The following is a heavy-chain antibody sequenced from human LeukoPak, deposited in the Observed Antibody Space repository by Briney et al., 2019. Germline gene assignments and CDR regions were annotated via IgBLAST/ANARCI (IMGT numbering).Heavy chain of an antibody. Sequence: PGGSLRLSCAASGFIFSDHYMDWARQAPGKGLEWVARSRNKANSYSTVYAASVQGRFTISRDESKNSLYLQMNSLITEDTAVYFCARGFHSFDIWGQGTMVTVSS. CDR1: GFIFSDHY. V-gene: IGHV3-72*01. J-gene: IGHJ3*02. CDR3: ARGFHSFDI. CDR2: SRNKANSYST.